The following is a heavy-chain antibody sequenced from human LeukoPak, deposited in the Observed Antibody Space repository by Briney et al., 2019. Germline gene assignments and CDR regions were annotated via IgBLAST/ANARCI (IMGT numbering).Heavy chain of an antibody. CDR3: AALHTGTFVDY. CDR2: IRYDGSTK. CDR1: GFSFSGYG. D-gene: IGHD4-17*01. J-gene: IGHJ4*02. Sequence: PGGSLRLSCAASGFSFSGYGMHWVRQVPGKGLEWVALIRYDGSTKFYTDSVKGRFAISRDNSKNTLSLQMNSLRTEDTAVYYCAALHTGTFVDYWGQGTLVTVSS. V-gene: IGHV3-30*02.